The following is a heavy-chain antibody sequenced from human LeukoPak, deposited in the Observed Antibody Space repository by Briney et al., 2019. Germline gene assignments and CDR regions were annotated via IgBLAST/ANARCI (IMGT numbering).Heavy chain of an antibody. D-gene: IGHD6-6*01. CDR1: GGSIGSTSYY. V-gene: IGHV4-39*07. Sequence: PSETLSLTCSVSGGSIGSTSYYWGWIRQPPGKGLEWIGTISYSGTTYYSPSLKSRVTISLDTSKNQFSLKLSSVTAVDTAIYYCARDFSSSSTVYYYYYMDVWGKGTTVTVSS. CDR2: ISYSGTT. J-gene: IGHJ6*03. CDR3: ARDFSSSSTVYYYYYMDV.